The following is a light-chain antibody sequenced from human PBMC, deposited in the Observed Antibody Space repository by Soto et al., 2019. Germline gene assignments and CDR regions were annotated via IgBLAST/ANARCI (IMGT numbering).Light chain of an antibody. V-gene: IGLV2-8*01. CDR1: SSDVGSYNY. CDR3: TSYAGSNNPVV. J-gene: IGLJ2*01. Sequence: QSALTQPPSVSGSSGQSVTISCTGTSSDVGSYNYVSWYQQHPDKAPKLMIFEVNERPSGVPDRFSGSKSGNTASLTVSGLQAEDEADYYCTSYAGSNNPVVFGGGTKVTVL. CDR2: EVN.